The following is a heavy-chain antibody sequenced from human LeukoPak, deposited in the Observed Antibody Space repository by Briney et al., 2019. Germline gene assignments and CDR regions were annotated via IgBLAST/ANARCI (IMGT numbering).Heavy chain of an antibody. D-gene: IGHD2-15*01. CDR2: ISGSGGST. CDR3: AKENRDCSGGSCYLDY. Sequence: GGSLRLSCAASGFTFSSYAMSWVRQAPGKGLEWVSAISGSGGSTHYADSVKGRFTISRDNSKNTLYLQMNSLRAEDTAVYYCAKENRDCSGGSCYLDYWGQGTLVTVSS. J-gene: IGHJ4*02. V-gene: IGHV3-23*01. CDR1: GFTFSSYA.